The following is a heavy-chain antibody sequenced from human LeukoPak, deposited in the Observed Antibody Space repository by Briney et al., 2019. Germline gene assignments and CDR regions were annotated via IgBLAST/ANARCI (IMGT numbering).Heavy chain of an antibody. CDR1: GFAFGSYW. CDR3: VRHPGSYNVLTGYSYYFDY. V-gene: IGHV3-7*01. Sequence: GGSLRLSCVGSGFAFGSYWMSWVRQAPGKGLEWVANIKHDGSDHYYADSVAGRFTISRDNAKNSLYLEMSSLRAEDAAVYFCVRHPGSYNVLTGYSYYFDYWGQGTLVTVSS. D-gene: IGHD3-9*01. CDR2: IKHDGSDH. J-gene: IGHJ4*02.